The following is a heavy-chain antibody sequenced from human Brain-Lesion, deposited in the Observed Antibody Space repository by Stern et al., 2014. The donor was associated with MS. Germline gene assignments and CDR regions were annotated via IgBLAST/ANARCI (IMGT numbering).Heavy chain of an antibody. J-gene: IGHJ6*02. CDR3: ARGRVVPGFQYYATDV. V-gene: IGHV4-61*02. Sequence: QVQLVESGPGLVKPSQTLSLSCTVSGGSISSGGYYWSWIRQPAGKGLEWIGSIFNSGSTSYNPSLKSRVPISIDTPKNQFSLRLNSMTAADTAVYYCARGRVVPGFQYYATDVWGQGTTVIVSS. CDR2: IFNSGST. CDR1: GGSISSGGYY. D-gene: IGHD2-2*01.